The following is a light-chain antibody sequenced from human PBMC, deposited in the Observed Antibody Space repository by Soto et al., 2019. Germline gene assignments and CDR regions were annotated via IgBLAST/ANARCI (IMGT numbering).Light chain of an antibody. J-gene: IGLJ1*01. CDR3: SSYRGGSTYV. Sequence: QSALTQPASVSRSPGQSITISCTGTSSDVGGYEYVSWYQQHPGKAPKLMIYEVRDRPSGVSSRFSGSKSGNTASLTISGLQAEDEADYYCSSYRGGSTYVFGTGTKVTVL. CDR2: EVR. CDR1: SSDVGGYEY. V-gene: IGLV2-14*01.